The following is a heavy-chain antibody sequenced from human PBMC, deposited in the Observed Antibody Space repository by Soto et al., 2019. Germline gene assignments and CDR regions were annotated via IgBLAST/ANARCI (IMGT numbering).Heavy chain of an antibody. Sequence: GGSLRLSCAASGFTFSSYAMHWVRQAPGKGLEWVAVISYDGSNKYYADSVKGRFTISRDNSKNTLYLQMNSLRAEDTAVYYCAYSSSGAYGMDVWGQGTTVTVSS. D-gene: IGHD6-6*01. J-gene: IGHJ6*02. CDR1: GFTFSSYA. V-gene: IGHV3-30-3*01. CDR3: AYSSSGAYGMDV. CDR2: ISYDGSNK.